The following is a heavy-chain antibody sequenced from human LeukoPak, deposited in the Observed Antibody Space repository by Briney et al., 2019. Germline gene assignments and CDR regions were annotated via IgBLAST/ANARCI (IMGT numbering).Heavy chain of an antibody. CDR1: GFTFSSYS. V-gene: IGHV3-48*04. D-gene: IGHD1-26*01. J-gene: IGHJ4*02. CDR3: ARDRSRVGATSSFDY. Sequence: PGGSLRLSCAASGFTFSSYSMNWVRQAPGKGLEWVSYLSRSSSAIYYADSVKGRFTISRDNAKNSLYLQMNTLRAEDTAVYYCARDRSRVGATSSFDYWGQGTLVTVSS. CDR2: LSRSSSAI.